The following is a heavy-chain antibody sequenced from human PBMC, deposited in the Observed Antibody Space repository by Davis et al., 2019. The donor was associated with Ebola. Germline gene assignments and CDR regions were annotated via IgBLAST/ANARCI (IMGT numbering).Heavy chain of an antibody. CDR2: IRSKANSYAT. CDR3: TSGRYSSSSPMDV. D-gene: IGHD6-6*01. J-gene: IGHJ6*02. V-gene: IGHV3-73*01. CDR1: GFTFSGSA. Sequence: PGGSLRLSCAASGFTFSGSAMHWVRQASGKGLEWVGRIRSKANSYATAYAASVKGRFTISRDDSKNTAYLQMNSLKTEDTAVYYCTSGRYSSSSPMDVRGQGTTVTVSS.